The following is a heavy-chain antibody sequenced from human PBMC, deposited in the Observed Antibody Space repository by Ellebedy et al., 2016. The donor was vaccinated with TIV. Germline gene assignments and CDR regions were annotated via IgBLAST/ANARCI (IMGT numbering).Heavy chain of an antibody. V-gene: IGHV3-13*01. CDR2: IGAGDDT. J-gene: IGHJ6*02. D-gene: IGHD7-27*01. CDR3: AQTNWGSGGFYGMDV. Sequence: GESLKISCAASGLTFSSYDMHRVRQATGKGLEWVSAIGAGDDTYYADSVKGRFIVSRDNSKNTLYLTLNSLRADDTAIYYCAQTNWGSGGFYGMDVWGQGTTVTVSS. CDR1: GLTFSSYD.